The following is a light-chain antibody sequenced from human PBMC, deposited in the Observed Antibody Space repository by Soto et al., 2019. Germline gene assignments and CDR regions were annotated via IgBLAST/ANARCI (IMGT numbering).Light chain of an antibody. CDR1: QGISNY. J-gene: IGKJ5*01. Sequence: DIQMTQSPSSLSASVGDRVTITCRASQGISNYLAWYQQKPGKVPKLLIYAASTLQSGVPSRFSGSGSGTDFTFTISSLQPEDIATYYCQQYDNFPRAITFGQGTRLEIK. CDR2: AAS. CDR3: QQYDNFPRAIT. V-gene: IGKV1-27*01.